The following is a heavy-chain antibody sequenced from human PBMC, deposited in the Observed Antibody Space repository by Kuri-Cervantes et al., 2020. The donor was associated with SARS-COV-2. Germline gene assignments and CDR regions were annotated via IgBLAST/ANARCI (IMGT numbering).Heavy chain of an antibody. V-gene: IGHV3-64*04. Sequence: GGSLRLSCSASGFTFSSYAMHRVRQAPGKGLEYVSAISSNGATYYAGSVKGRFTISRDNSKNTLYLQMKSLRDEDTAVYYCARAKSPNAALVPADYWGQGTLVTVSS. D-gene: IGHD5-18*01. CDR2: ISSNGAT. CDR3: ARAKSPNAALVPADY. CDR1: GFTFSSYA. J-gene: IGHJ4*02.